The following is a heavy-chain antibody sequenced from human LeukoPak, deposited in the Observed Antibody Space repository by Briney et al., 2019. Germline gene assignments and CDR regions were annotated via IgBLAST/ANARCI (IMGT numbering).Heavy chain of an antibody. V-gene: IGHV3-30*02. CDR1: GFTFSSSD. D-gene: IGHD6-13*01. Sequence: SGGSLRLSCAASGFTFSSSDMSWFRQAPGKGLEWVAFIRYDGSNKFYADSVRGRFTISRDNSKNTLYLQMSSLSGEDTAVYYCAKKFLAGYTSSCLDYWGQGTLVTVSS. J-gene: IGHJ4*02. CDR2: IRYDGSNK. CDR3: AKKFLAGYTSSCLDY.